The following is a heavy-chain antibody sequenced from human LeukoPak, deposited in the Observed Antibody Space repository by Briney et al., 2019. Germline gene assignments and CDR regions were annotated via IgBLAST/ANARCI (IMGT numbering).Heavy chain of an antibody. D-gene: IGHD1-26*01. CDR1: GGSFSGYS. V-gene: IGHV4-30-2*01. CDR3: AREGGRRSIDY. J-gene: IGHJ4*02. CDR2: IYHSGST. Sequence: PSETLSLTCAVYGGSFSGYSWSWIRQPPGKGLEWIGYIYHSGSTYYNPSLKSRVTISVDRSKNQFSLKLSSVTAADTAVYYCAREGGRRSIDYWGQGTLVTVSS.